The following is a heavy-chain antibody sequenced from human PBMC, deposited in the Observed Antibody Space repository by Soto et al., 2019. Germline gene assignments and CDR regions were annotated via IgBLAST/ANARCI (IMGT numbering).Heavy chain of an antibody. Sequence: EVQLVEFGGGLVQPGGSLRLSCTTSGLTFTKYDINWVRQAPGKGPEWVSYIRLSSSTIYYADSVKGRFTISRDAAKHSLDLQMNSLRADDTAVYYCARDNGEKALDYWGRGTLVTVA. D-gene: IGHD2-8*01. CDR1: GLTFTKYD. CDR2: IRLSSSTI. J-gene: IGHJ4*02. V-gene: IGHV3-48*01. CDR3: ARDNGEKALDY.